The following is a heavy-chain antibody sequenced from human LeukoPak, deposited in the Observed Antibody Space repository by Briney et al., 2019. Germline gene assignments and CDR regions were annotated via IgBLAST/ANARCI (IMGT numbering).Heavy chain of an antibody. Sequence: GGSLRLSCAASGFTFDDYAMHWVRQAPGKGLEWVSGISWNSGSIGYADSVKGRFTISRDNAKNSLYLQMNSLRAEDTAFYYCAKDNRRHYTSGPNPDSLHWGQGALVTVSS. CDR1: GFTFDDYA. CDR3: AKDNRRHYTSGPNPDSLH. CDR2: ISWNSGSI. J-gene: IGHJ4*02. V-gene: IGHV3-9*01. D-gene: IGHD6-19*01.